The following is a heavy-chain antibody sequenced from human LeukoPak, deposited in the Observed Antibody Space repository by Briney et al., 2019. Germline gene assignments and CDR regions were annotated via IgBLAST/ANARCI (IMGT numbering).Heavy chain of an antibody. CDR1: GGSISSGSYY. D-gene: IGHD4-17*01. J-gene: IGHJ4*02. CDR3: ARSRYGDYLNY. V-gene: IGHV4-39*01. CDR2: INYSGST. Sequence: ASETLSLTCTVSGGSISSGSYYWGWIRQPPGKGPEWIGSINYSGSTYYKPSLKSRVTISVDTSKNQFSLKLSAVTAADTAVYYCARSRYGDYLNYWGQGTLVTVSS.